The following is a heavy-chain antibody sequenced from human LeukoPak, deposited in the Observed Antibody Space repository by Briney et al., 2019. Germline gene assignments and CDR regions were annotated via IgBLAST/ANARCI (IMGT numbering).Heavy chain of an antibody. V-gene: IGHV3-23*01. Sequence: PGGSLRLSCAASGFTFSSYAMRWVRQAPGKGLEWVSGLSGSGVSTYYADSVKGRFTISRDNSKNTLYLQMSSLRAEDTAVYYCAKDLRPGIPLFGWFDPWGQGTLVTVSS. CDR2: LSGSGVST. CDR3: AKDLRPGIPLFGWFDP. J-gene: IGHJ5*02. CDR1: GFTFSSYA. D-gene: IGHD3-3*01.